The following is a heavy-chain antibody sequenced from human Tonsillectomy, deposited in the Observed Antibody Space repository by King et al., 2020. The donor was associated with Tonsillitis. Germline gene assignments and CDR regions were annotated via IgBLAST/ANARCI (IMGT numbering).Heavy chain of an antibody. J-gene: IGHJ3*01. Sequence: DVQLVESGGGLVLPGGSLRLSCAASGFTFSNYAMSWVRQAPGKGLEWVSGISGSGGSTYSADSVKGRFTISRDNSKNMLYLQMNSLRAEDTAVYYCAKDKVATMPRDAFDFWGQGTIVTVSS. D-gene: IGHD5-12*01. CDR3: AKDKVATMPRDAFDF. V-gene: IGHV3-23*04. CDR2: ISGSGGST. CDR1: GFTFSNYA.